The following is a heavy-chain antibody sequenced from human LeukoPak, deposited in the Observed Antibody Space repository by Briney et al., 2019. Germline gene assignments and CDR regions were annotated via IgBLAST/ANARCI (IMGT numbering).Heavy chain of an antibody. J-gene: IGHJ5*02. D-gene: IGHD2-2*01. Sequence: GASVKVSCKASGYTFTSYGISWVRQAPGQGLEWMGWISAYNGNTNYAQKLQGRVTMTTDTSTSTAYMELRSLRSDDTAVYYCARGCSSTSCPWERADNWFDPWGQGTLVTVSS. CDR2: ISAYNGNT. CDR3: ARGCSSTSCPWERADNWFDP. V-gene: IGHV1-18*01. CDR1: GYTFTSYG.